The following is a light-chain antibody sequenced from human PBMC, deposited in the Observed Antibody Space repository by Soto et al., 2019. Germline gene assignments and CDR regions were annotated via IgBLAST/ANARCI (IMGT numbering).Light chain of an antibody. Sequence: QSALTLPASVSGSPGQSITISCTGTSSDVGYYNYVSWYQQHPGKAPNLMIYDVSNRPSGVSNRFSGSKSGNTASLTISGLQAEDEADYYCSSQGTSSTLVFGGGTKLTVL. CDR3: SSQGTSSTLV. CDR2: DVS. CDR1: SSDVGYYNY. V-gene: IGLV2-14*01. J-gene: IGLJ2*01.